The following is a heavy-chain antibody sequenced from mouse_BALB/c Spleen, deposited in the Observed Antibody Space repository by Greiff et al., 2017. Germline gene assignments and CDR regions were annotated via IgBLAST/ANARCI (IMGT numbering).Heavy chain of an antibody. Sequence: VKLMESGPELVKPGASVRISCKASGYTFTSYYIHWVKQRPGQGLEWIGWIYPGNVNTKYNEKFKGKATLTADKSSSTAYMQLSSLTSEDSAVYFCAREKDYDYAMDYWGQGTSVTVSS. CDR3: AREKDYDYAMDY. V-gene: IGHV1S56*01. CDR1: GYTFTSYY. CDR2: IYPGNVNT. J-gene: IGHJ4*01. D-gene: IGHD2-4*01.